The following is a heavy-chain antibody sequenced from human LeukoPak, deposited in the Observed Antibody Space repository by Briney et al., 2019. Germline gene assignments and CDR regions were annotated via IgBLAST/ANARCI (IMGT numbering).Heavy chain of an antibody. CDR1: GFTFSSYA. V-gene: IGHV3-30-3*01. CDR2: ISYDGSNK. D-gene: IGHD1-26*01. Sequence: GGSLRLSCAASGFTFSSYAMHWVRQAPGKGLEWVAVISYDGSNKYYADSVKGRFTISRDNSKNTLYLQMNSLRAEDTAVYYCANGPGVGATTVGGRHAFDIWGQGTMVTVSS. CDR3: ANGPGVGATTVGGRHAFDI. J-gene: IGHJ3*02.